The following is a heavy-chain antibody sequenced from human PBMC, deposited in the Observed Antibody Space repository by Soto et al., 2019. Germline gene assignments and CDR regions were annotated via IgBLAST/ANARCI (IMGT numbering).Heavy chain of an antibody. V-gene: IGHV1-18*01. D-gene: IGHD3-3*01. CDR2: ISAYNGNT. CDR1: GYTFTSYG. Sequence: QVPLVQSGAEVKKPGASVKVSCKASGYTFTSYGISWVRQAPGQGLEWMGWISAYNGNTNYAQKLQGRVTMTTDTSTSTAYMELRSLRSDDTAVYYCARVNYDFWSGYWGGGYYFDYWGQGTLVTVSS. CDR3: ARVNYDFWSGYWGGGYYFDY. J-gene: IGHJ4*02.